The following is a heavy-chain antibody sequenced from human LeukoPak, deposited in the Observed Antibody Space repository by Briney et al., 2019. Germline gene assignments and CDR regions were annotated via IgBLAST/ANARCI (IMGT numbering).Heavy chain of an antibody. V-gene: IGHV3-23*01. CDR1: GVTFSNYA. CDR2: ISGSGANT. CDR3: AKNVVRGSGWYFGFDY. Sequence: GGSLRLSCAASGVTFSNYAMSWVRQAPGKGREWVSGISGSGANTYYADSVKGRFTISRDNSKNTLYLQMNSLRAEDTAVYYCAKNVVRGSGWYFGFDYWGQGTLVTVSS. D-gene: IGHD6-19*01. J-gene: IGHJ4*02.